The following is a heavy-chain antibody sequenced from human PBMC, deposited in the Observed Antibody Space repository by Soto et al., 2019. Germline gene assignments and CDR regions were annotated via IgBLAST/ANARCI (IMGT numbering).Heavy chain of an antibody. CDR1: GFIFSNYA. J-gene: IGHJ4*02. CDR3: ARDLKGDTKLDY. CDR2: ISYDGNTQ. D-gene: IGHD1-26*01. Sequence: QVQLVESGGGVVQPRGSLRLSCAASGFIFSNYAMQWVRQAPGKGLEWMAAISYDGNTQYYADSVRGRFTISRDNSKNTVYVQMISLRAEDTAVYYCARDLKGDTKLDYWGQGTLVTVSS. V-gene: IGHV3-30-3*01.